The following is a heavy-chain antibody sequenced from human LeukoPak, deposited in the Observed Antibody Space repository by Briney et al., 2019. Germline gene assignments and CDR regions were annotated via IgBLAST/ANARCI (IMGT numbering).Heavy chain of an antibody. V-gene: IGHV4-39*07. D-gene: IGHD4-11*01. CDR2: IYYSGST. CDR3: AREMTTAFDY. CDR1: GGSISSTSYY. J-gene: IGHJ4*02. Sequence: SETLSLTCIVSGGSISSTSYYWGWIRQSPGKGLEWIGSIYYSGSTYYNPSLKSRVTKSVDTSKNQFSLKLSSVTAADTAVYYCAREMTTAFDYWGQGTLVTVSS.